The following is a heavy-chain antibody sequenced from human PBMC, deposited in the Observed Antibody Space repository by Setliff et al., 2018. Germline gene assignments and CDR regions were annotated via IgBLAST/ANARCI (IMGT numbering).Heavy chain of an antibody. D-gene: IGHD3-10*01. V-gene: IGHV3-23*01. CDR1: GFTFNRFA. Sequence: GGSLRLSCAASGFTFNRFAMSWVRQTPGKGLEWVSAINHSGGSTYYADPVKGRFTISRDKANQSLYLQMNSLRAEDTAVYYCARGGARGSPGKMDVWCKGTTVTVSS. J-gene: IGHJ6*04. CDR2: INHSGGST. CDR3: ARGGARGSPGKMDV.